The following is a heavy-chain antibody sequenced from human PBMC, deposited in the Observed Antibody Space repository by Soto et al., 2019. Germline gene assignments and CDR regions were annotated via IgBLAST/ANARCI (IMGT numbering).Heavy chain of an antibody. CDR2: ISSSSFSI. Sequence: EVQLVESGGGLVKPGGSLRLSCAASGFTFSSYSMNWVRQAPGKGLEWVSSISSSSFSINYADSVKGRFSISKDNAQSSLILQMTYLGAEETAVYYLARNYSSNIYGIDVWGQGTTVTVSS. D-gene: IGHD2-21*01. J-gene: IGHJ6*02. V-gene: IGHV3-21*01. CDR1: GFTFSSYS. CDR3: ARNYSSNIYGIDV.